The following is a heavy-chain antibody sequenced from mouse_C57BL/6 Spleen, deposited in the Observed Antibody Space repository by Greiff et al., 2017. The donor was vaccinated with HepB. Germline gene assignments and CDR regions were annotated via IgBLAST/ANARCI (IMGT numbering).Heavy chain of an antibody. J-gene: IGHJ3*01. CDR1: GSTFTSYW. CDR3: ASRRGVFAY. CDR2: IDPSDSYT. V-gene: IGHV1-50*01. Sequence: QVQLQQPGAELVKPGASVKLSCKASGSTFTSYWMQWVKQRPGQGLEWIGEIDPSDSYTNYNQKFKGKATLTVDTSSSTAYMQLSSLTSEDSAVYYCASRRGVFAYWGQGTLVTVSA.